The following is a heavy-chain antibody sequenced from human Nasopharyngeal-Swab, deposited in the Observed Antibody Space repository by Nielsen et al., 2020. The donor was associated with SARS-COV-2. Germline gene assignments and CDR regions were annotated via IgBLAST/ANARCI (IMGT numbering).Heavy chain of an antibody. D-gene: IGHD6-19*01. CDR2: ISSSSSYT. CDR3: AKEQGTGWQHHFDY. J-gene: IGHJ4*02. Sequence: GEFLKISCAASGFTFSDYYMSWIRQAPGKGLEWVSYISSSSSYTNYADSVKGRFTISRDNAKNSLYLQMNSLRAEDTAVYYCAKEQGTGWQHHFDYWGQGTLVTVSS. CDR1: GFTFSDYY. V-gene: IGHV3-11*05.